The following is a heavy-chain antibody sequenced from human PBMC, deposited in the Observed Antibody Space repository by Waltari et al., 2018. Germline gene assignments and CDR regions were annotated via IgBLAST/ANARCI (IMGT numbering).Heavy chain of an antibody. CDR2: FFYRGST. D-gene: IGHD3-10*01. CDR3: GRGGGGIYGSGSYDY. J-gene: IGHJ4*02. Sequence: QMQESGPGLVKPSETLSLTCAVSGASISSSSYYWVLIRQPPGKGLEWIGNFFYRGSTYYNASLKIRVTISVDTSNNQFSLKMTSVTAADTAVYYCGRGGGGIYGSGSYDYWGQGTLVSVSS. CDR1: GASISSSSYY. V-gene: IGHV4-39*01.